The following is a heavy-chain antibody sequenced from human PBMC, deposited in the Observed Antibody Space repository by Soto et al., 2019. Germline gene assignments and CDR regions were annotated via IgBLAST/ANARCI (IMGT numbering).Heavy chain of an antibody. CDR2: IIPIFGTA. J-gene: IGHJ6*02. D-gene: IGHD3-10*01. CDR3: ARSPMVRGVIGYYYGMDV. CDR1: GGTFSSYA. V-gene: IGHV1-69*13. Sequence: SVKVSCKASGGTFSSYAISWVRQAPGQGVEWMGGIIPIFGTANYAQKFQGRVTITADESTSTAYMELSSLRSEDTAVYYCARSPMVRGVIGYYYGMDVWGQGTTVTVSS.